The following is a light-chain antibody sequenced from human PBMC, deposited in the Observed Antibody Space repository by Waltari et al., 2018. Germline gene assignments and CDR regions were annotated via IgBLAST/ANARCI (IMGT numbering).Light chain of an antibody. Sequence: DIQMTQSPSSLSASVGDTVTVTCRASQNIRTYLNWYQQKTAKAPKLLIYGASTLQRGVPSRFRGSASRTEFTLTVTNLQPDDFATYFCQQSFSSPWTFGQGTTVNI. CDR2: GAS. V-gene: IGKV1-39*01. CDR3: QQSFSSPWT. CDR1: QNIRTY. J-gene: IGKJ1*01.